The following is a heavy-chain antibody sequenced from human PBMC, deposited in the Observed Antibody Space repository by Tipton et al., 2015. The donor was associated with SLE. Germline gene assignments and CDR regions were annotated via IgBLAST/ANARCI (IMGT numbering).Heavy chain of an antibody. Sequence: TLSLTCAVSGYSIRSDYYWGWIRQSPGKGLEWIGSIHHSGSAYYNPSLESRVTVSLDTSKNQVSLKLSSVTAADTAVYYCETGDGVVINYWGQGTLVTVSS. V-gene: IGHV4-38-2*01. J-gene: IGHJ4*02. CDR2: IHHSGSA. CDR1: GYSIRSDYY. CDR3: ETGDGVVINY. D-gene: IGHD3-3*01.